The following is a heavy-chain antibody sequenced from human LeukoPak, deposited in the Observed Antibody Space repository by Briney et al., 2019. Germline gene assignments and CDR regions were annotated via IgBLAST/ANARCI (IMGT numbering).Heavy chain of an antibody. J-gene: IGHJ3*02. CDR1: GLTFSSSY. Sequence: GGSLRLSCAASGLTFSSSYMSWVRQAPGKGLEWVSIIYNDGSTYYADSMKGRFTISRDNSKNTLNLQVNSLRAEDTAMYYCTRNILFAFDTWGQGTMVTVSS. CDR2: IYNDGST. CDR3: TRNILFAFDT. V-gene: IGHV3-53*01.